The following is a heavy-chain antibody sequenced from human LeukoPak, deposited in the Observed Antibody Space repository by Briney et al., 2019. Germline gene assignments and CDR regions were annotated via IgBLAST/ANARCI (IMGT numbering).Heavy chain of an antibody. J-gene: IGHJ4*02. Sequence: ASVKVSCKASGYTFTGYYMHWVRQAPGQGLEWMGWINPNSGGTNYAQKFQGWVTMTRDTSISTAYMELSRLRSDDTAVYYCARSLGYYGSIPDYWGQGTLVTVSS. CDR1: GYTFTGYY. D-gene: IGHD3-10*01. CDR3: ARSLGYYGSIPDY. CDR2: INPNSGGT. V-gene: IGHV1-2*04.